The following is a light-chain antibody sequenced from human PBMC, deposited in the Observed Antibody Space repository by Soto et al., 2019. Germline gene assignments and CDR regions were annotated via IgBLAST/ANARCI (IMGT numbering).Light chain of an antibody. CDR2: DAS. CDR3: QKYTKTNNPWM. V-gene: IGKV1-5*01. J-gene: IGKJ1*01. Sequence: DIRVTQSPPTLSASVGDRVTITCRASQTITTWMAWYQQKPGKAPKLLVYDASTLQSGVATRFSGSGSGTECTLIIRGLQPEDSATYYCQKYTKTNNPWMFGQGTKGDMK. CDR1: QTITTW.